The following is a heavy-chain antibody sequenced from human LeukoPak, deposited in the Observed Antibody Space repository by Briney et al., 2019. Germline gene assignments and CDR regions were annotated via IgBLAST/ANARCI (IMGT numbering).Heavy chain of an antibody. CDR2: ISAYNGNT. CDR3: ARDQEAYWGGDCYAGAY. Sequence: ASVKVSCKASCYTFTSYGISWVRQAPGQGLEGVGGISAYNGNTHYAQKLQGRGTMTTDTATSTAYMELRSLRSDDTAVYYCARDQEAYWGGDCYAGAYWGQGTLVTVSS. J-gene: IGHJ4*02. CDR1: CYTFTSYG. V-gene: IGHV1-18*01. D-gene: IGHD2-21*02.